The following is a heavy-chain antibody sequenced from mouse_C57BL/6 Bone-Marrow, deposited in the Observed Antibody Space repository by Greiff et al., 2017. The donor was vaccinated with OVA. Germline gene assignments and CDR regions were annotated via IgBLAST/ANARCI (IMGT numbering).Heavy chain of an antibody. CDR2: INPSSGYT. CDR3: ASTWEVLYFDY. CDR1: GYTFTSYW. V-gene: IGHV1-7*01. D-gene: IGHD4-1*01. Sequence: VQLVESGAELAKPGASVKLSCKASGYTFTSYWMHWVKQRPGQGLEWIGYINPSSGYTKYNQKFKDKATLTADKSSSTAYMQLSSLTYEDSAVYYCASTWEVLYFDYWGQGTTLTVSS. J-gene: IGHJ2*01.